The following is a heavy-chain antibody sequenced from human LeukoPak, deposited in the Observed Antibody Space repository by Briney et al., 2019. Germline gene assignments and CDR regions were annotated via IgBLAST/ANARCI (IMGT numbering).Heavy chain of an antibody. J-gene: IGHJ3*02. V-gene: IGHV4-59*01. CDR2: IYYSGST. D-gene: IGHD2-15*01. CDR3: ARSDTYCSGGSCPPNTFDALDI. Sequence: SEILSLTCTVSGGSISSYYWSWIRQPPGKGLEWIGYIYYSGSTNYNPSLKSRVTISVDTSKNQFSLKLSSVTAADTAVYYCARSDTYCSGGSCPPNTFDALDIWGQGTMVTVSS. CDR1: GGSISSYY.